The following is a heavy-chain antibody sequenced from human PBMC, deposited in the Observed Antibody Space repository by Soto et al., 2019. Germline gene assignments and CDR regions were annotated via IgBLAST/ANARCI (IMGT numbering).Heavy chain of an antibody. CDR2: ISYDGSNK. Sequence: QVQLVESGGGVVQPGRSLRLSCAASGFTFSSYAMHWVRQAPGKGLGWVAVISYDGSNKYYADSVKGRFTISRDNSKNTLYLQMNSLRAEDTAVYYCRTYSGYVNRYYFDYWGQGTLVTVSS. CDR3: RTYSGYVNRYYFDY. CDR1: GFTFSSYA. D-gene: IGHD5-12*01. J-gene: IGHJ4*02. V-gene: IGHV3-30-3*01.